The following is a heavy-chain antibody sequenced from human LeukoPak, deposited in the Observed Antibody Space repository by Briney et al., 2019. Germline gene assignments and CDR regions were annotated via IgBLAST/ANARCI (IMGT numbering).Heavy chain of an antibody. CDR1: GFTFSTYV. V-gene: IGHV3-64*01. CDR2: ITGDGGYT. Sequence: GESLRPSCAASGFTFSTYVMQWVRQAPGKGLEYVSAITGDGGYTYYANSVKGRFTISRDNSKKTLYLQMGSLRADDMAVYYCARVSTNDRRNAFDIWGQGTMVTVSS. CDR3: ARVSTNDRRNAFDI. J-gene: IGHJ3*02. D-gene: IGHD2-8*01.